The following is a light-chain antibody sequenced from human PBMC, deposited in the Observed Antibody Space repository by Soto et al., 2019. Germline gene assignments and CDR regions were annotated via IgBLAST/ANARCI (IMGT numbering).Light chain of an antibody. CDR2: DVA. CDR1: SSTIGAGYH. CDR3: CSYAGGYTYL. J-gene: IGLJ1*01. Sequence: QSVLTQPPSVSGAPGQRDTISCTGTSSTIGAGYHVSWYQQHPGRPPKLMIYDVARWPSGVPDRFSGSKSGNTASLTISGLQAEDEADYFCCSYAGGYTYLFGTGTKVTVL. V-gene: IGLV2-11*01.